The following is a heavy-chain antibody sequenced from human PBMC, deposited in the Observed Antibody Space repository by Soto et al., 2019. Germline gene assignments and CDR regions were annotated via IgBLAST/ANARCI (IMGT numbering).Heavy chain of an antibody. CDR1: GFTFSSYA. J-gene: IGHJ2*01. CDR2: ISGSGGST. Sequence: EVQLFESGGGLVQPGGSLRLSCAASGFTFSSYAMSWVRQAPGKGLEWVSAISGSGGSTYYADSVKGRFTISRDNSKNTLYLQMNSLRAEGTAVYHCAKVGATIMGIQYWCFDLWGRGTLVTVSS. D-gene: IGHD3-16*01. V-gene: IGHV3-23*01. CDR3: AKVGATIMGIQYWCFDL.